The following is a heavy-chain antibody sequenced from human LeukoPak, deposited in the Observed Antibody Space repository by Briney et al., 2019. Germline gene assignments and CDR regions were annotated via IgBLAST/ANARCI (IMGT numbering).Heavy chain of an antibody. J-gene: IGHJ4*02. CDR3: AGRLGSLRTVQSGYYFEY. D-gene: IGHD3-16*01. CDR1: GYTFTNYY. CDR2: INPTAGST. V-gene: IGHV1-46*01. Sequence: ASVKVSFKACGYTFTNYYMHWVRQAPGQGLEWMGIINPTAGSTGYAQKFQGRVTMTRDTSTRTVYMELSSLSSEDTAVYYCAGRLGSLRTVQSGYYFEYWGQGTLVTVSS.